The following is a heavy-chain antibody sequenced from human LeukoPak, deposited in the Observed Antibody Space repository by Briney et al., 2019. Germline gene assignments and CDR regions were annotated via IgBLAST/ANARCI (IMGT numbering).Heavy chain of an antibody. CDR3: ASGGYCSSTSCFYAFDI. D-gene: IGHD2-2*01. V-gene: IGHV1-2*02. CDR2: IDPKSGDT. Sequence: ASVKVSCKTSGITFTGYYIHWVRQATGQGLEWMGWIDPKSGDTKYAQTFRGRVTMTRDTSISTAYMDLSRLRSDDTAVYYCASGGYCSSTSCFYAFDIWGQGTMVTVSS. CDR1: GITFTGYY. J-gene: IGHJ3*02.